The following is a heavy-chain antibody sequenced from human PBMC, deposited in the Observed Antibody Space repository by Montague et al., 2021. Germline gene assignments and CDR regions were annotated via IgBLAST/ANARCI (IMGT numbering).Heavy chain of an antibody. J-gene: IGHJ5*02. CDR2: IYYSWST. CDR1: GGSIRSYY. D-gene: IGHD6-25*01. V-gene: IGHV4-59*01. Sequence: SETLSLTCTISGGSIRSYYWNWIRQPPGTGLEWIGYIYYSWSTNYNPSLKIRVNISLDTSNYQFSLNLRSVTAADTAVYYCARALAARWWFDPWGQGTLVTASS. CDR3: ARALAARWWFDP.